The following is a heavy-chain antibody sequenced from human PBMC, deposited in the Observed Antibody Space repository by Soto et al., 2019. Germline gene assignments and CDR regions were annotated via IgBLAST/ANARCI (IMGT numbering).Heavy chain of an antibody. V-gene: IGHV4-31*03. Sequence: SETLSLTCTVSGGSISSGGYYWSWIRQHPGKGLEWIGYTFYSGATYYNPSLKSRTIISVDTSKNQFSLTLTSLTAADTAVYYCARVQPYDYGANTGWLDPWGQGTLVTVSS. CDR3: ARVQPYDYGANTGWLDP. CDR2: TFYSGAT. D-gene: IGHD4-17*01. CDR1: GGSISSGGYY. J-gene: IGHJ5*02.